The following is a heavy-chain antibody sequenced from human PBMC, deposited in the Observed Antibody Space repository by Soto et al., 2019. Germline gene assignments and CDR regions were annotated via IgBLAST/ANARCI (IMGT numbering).Heavy chain of an antibody. CDR2: ISHDGINK. V-gene: IGHV3-30-3*01. J-gene: IGHJ5*02. D-gene: IGHD6-19*01. CDR1: GFSFSSYA. Sequence: QGRLVESGGGVVQPGRSLRLSCTASGFSFSSYAMYWFRQPPGKGLEWVAVISHDGINKHYADSVKGRVTVSRDNSKHSLDLQLNSLRGEDTAMYYCARDMYSSDYFVKWFEPWGQGTLVTVSS. CDR3: ARDMYSSDYFVKWFEP.